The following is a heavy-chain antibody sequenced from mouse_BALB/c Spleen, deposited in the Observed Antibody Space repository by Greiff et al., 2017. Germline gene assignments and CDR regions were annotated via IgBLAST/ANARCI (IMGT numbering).Heavy chain of an antibody. V-gene: IGHV6-6*02. D-gene: IGHD1-2*01. CDR3: TRFHYYGYDAMDY. CDR1: GFTFSNYW. J-gene: IGHJ4*01. Sequence: EVKVEESGGGLVQPGGSMKLSCVASGFTFSNYWMNWVRQSPEKGLEWVAEIRLKSNNYATHYAESVKGRFTISRDDSKSSVYLQMNNLRAEDTGIYYCTRFHYYGYDAMDYWGQGTSVTVSS. CDR2: IRLKSNNYAT.